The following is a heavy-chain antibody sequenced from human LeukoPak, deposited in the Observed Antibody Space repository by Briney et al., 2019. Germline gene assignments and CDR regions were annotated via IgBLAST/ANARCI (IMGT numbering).Heavy chain of an antibody. CDR3: ARETPLLDYYDSSGYNWFDP. CDR2: IYHSGTT. J-gene: IGHJ5*01. V-gene: IGHV4-38-2*02. Sequence: SETLSLTCTVSGYSISSGYYWGWSRPPPGKGLEWIGSIYHSGTTYYNPSLKSRVSVSVDTSKNQFSLKLSSVTAADTAVYYCARETPLLDYYDSSGYNWFDPWGQGTMVTVSS. D-gene: IGHD3-22*01. CDR1: GYSISSGYY.